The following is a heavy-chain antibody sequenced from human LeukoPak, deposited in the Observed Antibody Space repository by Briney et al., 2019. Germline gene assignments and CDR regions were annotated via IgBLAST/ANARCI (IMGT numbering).Heavy chain of an antibody. CDR2: ISGSGGST. Sequence: GGSLRLSCAASGFTFSSYAMSWVRQAPGKGLEWVSAISGSGGSTYYADSVKGRFTIPRDNSKNTLYLQMNSLRAEDTAVYYCAKAAYYYDSSGFWGTYYFDYWGQGTLVTVSS. D-gene: IGHD3-22*01. CDR1: GFTFSSYA. J-gene: IGHJ4*02. V-gene: IGHV3-23*01. CDR3: AKAAYYYDSSGFWGTYYFDY.